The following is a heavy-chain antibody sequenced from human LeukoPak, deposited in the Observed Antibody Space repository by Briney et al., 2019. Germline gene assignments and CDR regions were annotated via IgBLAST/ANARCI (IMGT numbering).Heavy chain of an antibody. Sequence: GGSLRLSCAASGFTFSSYAMSWVRQAPGKGLEWVSAISGSGGSTYYADSVKGRLTISRDNSKNTLYLQMNSLRAEDTAVYYCAKNFVVTAYSFSAFDIWGQGTMVTVSS. CDR2: ISGSGGST. V-gene: IGHV3-23*01. D-gene: IGHD2-21*02. J-gene: IGHJ3*02. CDR3: AKNFVVTAYSFSAFDI. CDR1: GFTFSSYA.